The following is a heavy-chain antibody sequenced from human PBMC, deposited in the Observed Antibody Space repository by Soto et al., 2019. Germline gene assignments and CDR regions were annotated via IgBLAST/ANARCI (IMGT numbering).Heavy chain of an antibody. CDR1: GFIYINNA. CDR2: ISDTGGDS. D-gene: IGHD1-1*01. V-gene: IGHV3-23*01. Sequence: GGSLRLSCEASGFIYINNAMSWARQSPGKGLEWVSSISDTGGDSYYADSMDGRFTVSRDNSKNTLSLQINSLRAEDTAIYYCVRDLYRTATMPCLEHWGQGALVTVAS. J-gene: IGHJ1*01. CDR3: VRDLYRTATMPCLEH.